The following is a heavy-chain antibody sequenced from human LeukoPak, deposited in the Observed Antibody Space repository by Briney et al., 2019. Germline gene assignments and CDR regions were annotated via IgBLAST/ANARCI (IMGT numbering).Heavy chain of an antibody. CDR1: GGSISSSSYY. J-gene: IGHJ6*03. CDR3: ARGREKAPIYYMDV. CDR2: IYYSGST. Sequence: SETLSLTCTVSGGSISSSSYYWGWIRQPPGKGLEWIGSIYYSGSTNYNPSLKSRVTISVDTSKNQFSLKLSSVTAADTAVYYCARGREKAPIYYMDVWGKGTTVTVSS. V-gene: IGHV4-39*07.